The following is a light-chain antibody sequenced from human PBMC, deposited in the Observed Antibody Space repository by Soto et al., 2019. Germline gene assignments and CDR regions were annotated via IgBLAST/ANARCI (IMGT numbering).Light chain of an antibody. CDR1: QSVSSNY. CDR3: QQYGSSPPAT. CDR2: GAS. V-gene: IGKV3-20*01. Sequence: EIVLTQSPGTLSLSPGERATLSCRASQSVSSNYLAWYQQKPGQAPRVLIYGASTRATGIPDRFTGSGSGTDFTLTISSLEPEDFAVYYCQQYGSSPPATFGQGTKVEIK. J-gene: IGKJ1*01.